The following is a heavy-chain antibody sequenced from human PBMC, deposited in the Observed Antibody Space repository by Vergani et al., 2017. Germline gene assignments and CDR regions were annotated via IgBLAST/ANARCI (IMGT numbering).Heavy chain of an antibody. Sequence: QVQLQESGPGLVKPPGTLSLTCAVSGDSINNGNYSWGWIRQRPGKGLEWIGYIFYSGTTYDNPSLRSRLTISVDTSQNQFSLKLRSVTAADTAVYYCARVDTQVPATSHFYYMDVWVKGTTVVVPS. CDR3: ARVDTQVPATSHFYYMDV. CDR1: GDSINNGNYS. V-gene: IGHV4-31*11. D-gene: IGHD6-25*01. CDR2: IFYSGTT. J-gene: IGHJ6*03.